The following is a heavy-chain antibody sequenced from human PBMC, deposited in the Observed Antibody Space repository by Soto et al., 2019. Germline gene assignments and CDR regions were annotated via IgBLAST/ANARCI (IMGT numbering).Heavy chain of an antibody. CDR3: AKELVYDFWAYGMDV. J-gene: IGHJ6*02. V-gene: IGHV3-30*18. D-gene: IGHD3-3*01. CDR1: GFTFSSYG. CDR2: ISYDGSNK. Sequence: PGGSLRLSCAASGFTFSSYGMHWVRQAPGKGLEWVAVISYDGSNKYYADSVKGRFTISRDNSKNTLYLQMNSLRAEDTAVYYCAKELVYDFWAYGMDVWGQGTTVTV.